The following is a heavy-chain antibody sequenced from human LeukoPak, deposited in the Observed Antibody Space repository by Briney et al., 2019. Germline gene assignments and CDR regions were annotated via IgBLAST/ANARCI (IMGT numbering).Heavy chain of an antibody. CDR3: TIWIPAEGRNY. Sequence: SETLSLTCAVYGGSFSGYSLSWIRQPPGKGLEWIGEINHSGSTNYNPSLKSRVTISVDTSRNQFSLKLSSVTAADTAVFYCTIWIPAEGRNYWGQGTLVTVSS. D-gene: IGHD6-13*01. J-gene: IGHJ4*02. CDR2: INHSGST. CDR1: GGSFSGYS. V-gene: IGHV4-34*01.